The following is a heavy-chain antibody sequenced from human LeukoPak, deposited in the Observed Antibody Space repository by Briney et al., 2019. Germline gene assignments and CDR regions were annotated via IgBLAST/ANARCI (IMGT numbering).Heavy chain of an antibody. J-gene: IGHJ6*03. Sequence: GGSLRLSCAASGFTFSSFAMTWVRQAPGKGLEWVSTVSGSAGRTDYADSVKGRFTISRDNLKDTLYLQMNGLRAEDTAVYYCAKNRGHCVDGVCHNYYYMDVWGRGTTVTVSS. CDR1: GFTFSSFA. V-gene: IGHV3-23*01. D-gene: IGHD2-8*02. CDR2: VSGSAGRT. CDR3: AKNRGHCVDGVCHNYYYMDV.